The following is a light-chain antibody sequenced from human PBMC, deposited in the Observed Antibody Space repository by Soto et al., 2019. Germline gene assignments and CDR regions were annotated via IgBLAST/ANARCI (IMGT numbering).Light chain of an antibody. CDR3: QQYGSSHPWT. V-gene: IGKV1-39*01. Sequence: DIGMTQSPSSLSASVGDRVTITCGASQSISSYLNWYQQKPGKAPKLQIYGASTRATDIPDRFSGSGSGTGSTLTISRLETADSAVYYCQQYGSSHPWTFGQGTKVDIK. CDR2: GAS. CDR1: QSISSY. J-gene: IGKJ1*01.